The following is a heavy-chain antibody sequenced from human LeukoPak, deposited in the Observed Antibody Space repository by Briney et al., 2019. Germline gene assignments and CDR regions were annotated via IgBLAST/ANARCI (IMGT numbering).Heavy chain of an antibody. CDR1: SGSISSHH. CDR2: VFYDGST. V-gene: IGHV4-59*11. CDR3: ASGIAAQAGSFFYYYFIDV. J-gene: IGHJ6*04. Sequence: PSETLSLTCTVSSGSISSHHWTWIWQPPGKGLEYIGYVFYDGSTNYNPSLKSRVTISVDTSKNQFSLKLSSVTPADTAVYYCASGIAAQAGSFFYYYFIDVWAKGTTVTVSS. D-gene: IGHD6-6*01.